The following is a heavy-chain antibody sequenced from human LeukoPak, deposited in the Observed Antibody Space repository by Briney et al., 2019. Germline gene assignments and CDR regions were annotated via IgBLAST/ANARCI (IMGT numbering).Heavy chain of an antibody. D-gene: IGHD3-10*01. CDR1: GGSISSYY. Sequence: PSETLSLTCTVSGGSISSYYWSWIRQPPGKGLELIGYIYYSGSTNYNPSLKSRVTISVDTSKNQFSLKLSSVTAADTAVYYCARAGSGKGAFDIWGQGTMVTVSS. CDR3: ARAGSGKGAFDI. V-gene: IGHV4-59*01. J-gene: IGHJ3*02. CDR2: IYYSGST.